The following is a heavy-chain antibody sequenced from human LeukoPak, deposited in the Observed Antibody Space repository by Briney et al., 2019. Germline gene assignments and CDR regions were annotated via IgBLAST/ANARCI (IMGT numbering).Heavy chain of an antibody. V-gene: IGHV3-21*01. CDR2: ISSSSSYI. Sequence: GRSLRLSCAASGFTFSSYSMNWVRQAPGKGLEWVSSISSSSSYIYYADSVKGRFTISRDNAKNSLYLQMNSLRAEDTAVYYCARDSYYDTHDAFDIWGQGTMVTVSS. D-gene: IGHD3-22*01. J-gene: IGHJ3*02. CDR3: ARDSYYDTHDAFDI. CDR1: GFTFSSYS.